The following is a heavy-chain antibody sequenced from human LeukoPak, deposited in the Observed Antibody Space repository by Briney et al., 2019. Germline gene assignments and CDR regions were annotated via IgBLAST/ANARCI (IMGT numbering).Heavy chain of an antibody. CDR2: MYNSGTT. D-gene: IGHD2-21*02. CDR1: GDSISSGGYS. V-gene: IGHV4-30-4*07. CDR3: ARGWGPAYCGGDCHRHFDY. Sequence: PSQTLSLTCVVSGDSISSGGYSWNWLRQPPGKGLEWIGYMYNSGTTSYNPSLKSRVTMSVDTSKNQFSLKLSSVTAADTALYYCARGWGPAYCGGDCHRHFDYWGQGTLVTVSS. J-gene: IGHJ4*02.